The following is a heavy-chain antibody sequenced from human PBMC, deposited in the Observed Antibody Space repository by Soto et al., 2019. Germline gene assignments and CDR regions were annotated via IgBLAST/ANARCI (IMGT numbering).Heavy chain of an antibody. CDR3: ARDEGSSGPFGY. Sequence: ASVKVSCKASGYTFTAYCLYWVRQAPGQGLEWMGWINPINGDTNYAQKFQGRVTMTRDTSIITAYLELSRLRSDDTAVYYCARDEGSSGPFGYWGQGTLVTVSS. CDR2: INPINGDT. D-gene: IGHD6-19*01. CDR1: GYTFTAYC. J-gene: IGHJ4*02. V-gene: IGHV1-2*02.